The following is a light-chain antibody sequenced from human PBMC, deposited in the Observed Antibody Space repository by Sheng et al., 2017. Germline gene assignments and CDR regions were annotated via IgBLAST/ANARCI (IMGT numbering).Light chain of an antibody. J-gene: IGKJ2*01. CDR3: QQYNSFSHFT. CDR2: DTY. Sequence: DIQMTQSPSSLSASVGDRVTITCRGSQDIDDKLAWFQQKPGKAPKSLIYDTYTLQSGVPSRFSNSGSGADFTLTISSLQPDDFATYYCQQYNSFSHFTFGQGTKLEIK. V-gene: IGKV1-16*01. CDR1: QDIDDK.